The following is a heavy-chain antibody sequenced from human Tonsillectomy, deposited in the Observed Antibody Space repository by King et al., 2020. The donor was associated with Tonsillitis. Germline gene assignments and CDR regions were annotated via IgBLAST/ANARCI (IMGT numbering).Heavy chain of an antibody. CDR2: VSHSGIT. CDR1: GYSISSGYY. J-gene: IGHJ5*02. V-gene: IGHV4-38-2*02. CDR3: ARGEGELLPSA. D-gene: IGHD1-26*01. Sequence: QLQESGPGLVKPSETLSLTCTVSGYSISSGYYWGWIRQPPGRGLEWIGSVSHSGITYYSPSLKSRLTISVDTSKNQFSLKLSSVTAADTAVYYCARGEGELLPSAWGQGTLVTVSS.